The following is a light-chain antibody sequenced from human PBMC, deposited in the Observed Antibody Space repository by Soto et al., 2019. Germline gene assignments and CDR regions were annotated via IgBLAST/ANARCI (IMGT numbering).Light chain of an antibody. Sequence: DIQMTHSPSSLSSSGGDRVTITFQASQDISNYLNWYQQKPGKAPKLLIYDASNLETGVSSRFSGSGYGTDFTLTISSLQPEDIGTYYCQQYDSLPLLFGGGTKVDIK. CDR1: QDISNY. J-gene: IGKJ4*01. CDR2: DAS. CDR3: QQYDSLPLL. V-gene: IGKV1-33*01.